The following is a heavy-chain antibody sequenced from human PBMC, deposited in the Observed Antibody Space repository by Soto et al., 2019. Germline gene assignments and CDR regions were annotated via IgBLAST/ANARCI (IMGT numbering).Heavy chain of an antibody. CDR2: ISYDGSNK. Sequence: QVQLLASGGGVVQPGRSLRRSCAASGFTFSSYGMHLVRQAPGKGLEWVAVISYDGSNKYYADSVKGRFTTSRDNSKNPLYLQMNSLRAEDTAVYYCAKEWGKSRVQAIAYGMDVWGQGTTVTVSS. J-gene: IGHJ6*02. V-gene: IGHV3-30*18. D-gene: IGHD1-1*01. CDR3: AKEWGKSRVQAIAYGMDV. CDR1: GFTFSSYG.